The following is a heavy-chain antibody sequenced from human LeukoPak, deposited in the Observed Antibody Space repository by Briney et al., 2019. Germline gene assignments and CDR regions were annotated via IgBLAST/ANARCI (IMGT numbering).Heavy chain of an antibody. V-gene: IGHV1-18*01. D-gene: IGHD2-2*01. CDR1: GYTFTSYG. CDR3: ARVGRLYCSSTSCSINWFDP. Sequence: ASVKVSCKASGYTFTSYGISWVRQAPGQGLEWMGWISAYNGNTNYAQKLQGRVTMTTDTSTSTAYMELRSLRFDDTAVYYCARVGRLYCSSTSCSINWFDPWGQGTLVTVSS. CDR2: ISAYNGNT. J-gene: IGHJ5*02.